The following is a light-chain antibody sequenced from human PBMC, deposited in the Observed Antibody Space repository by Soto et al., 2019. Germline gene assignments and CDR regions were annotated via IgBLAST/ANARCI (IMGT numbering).Light chain of an antibody. V-gene: IGLV2-14*01. J-gene: IGLJ1*01. Sequence: QSALTQPASVSGSPGQSITISCTGISSDDAGHNSVSWYQQHPGKVPKLIIYEVSNRPSGVSTRFSGSRSDNMASLTSSGLQAEDDADYYCSAYTVRGTVDVFGPGTKLTLL. CDR1: SSDDAGHNS. CDR3: SAYTVRGTVDV. CDR2: EVS.